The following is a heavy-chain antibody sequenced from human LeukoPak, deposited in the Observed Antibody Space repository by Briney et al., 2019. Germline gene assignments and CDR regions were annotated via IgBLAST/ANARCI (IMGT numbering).Heavy chain of an antibody. CDR3: VISSGYYTYDY. V-gene: IGHV4-4*07. CDR2: IYTSGST. Sequence: PSETLSLTCTVSGGSISSYYWSWIRQPAGKELEWIGRIYTSGSTNYNPSLKSRVTMSVDTSKNQFSLKLSSVTAADTAVYYCVISSGYYTYDYWGQGTLVTVSS. D-gene: IGHD3-22*01. J-gene: IGHJ4*02. CDR1: GGSISSYY.